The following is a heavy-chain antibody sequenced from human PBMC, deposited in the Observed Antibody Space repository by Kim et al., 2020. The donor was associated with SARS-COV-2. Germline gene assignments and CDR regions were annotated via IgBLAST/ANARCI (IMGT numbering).Heavy chain of an antibody. D-gene: IGHD6-19*01. V-gene: IGHV6-1*01. CDR2: TYYRSKWSS. CDR3: VRYSGWYYFDY. Sequence: SQTLSLTCVISGDSLSSNTVAWSWIRQSPSSGLVWLGRTYYRSKWSSDYAVSVKSRIIINADPSKNQFSLHLNSVTPDDTATYYCVRYSGWYYFDYWGQGTLVIVSS. CDR1: GDSLSSNTVA. J-gene: IGHJ4*02.